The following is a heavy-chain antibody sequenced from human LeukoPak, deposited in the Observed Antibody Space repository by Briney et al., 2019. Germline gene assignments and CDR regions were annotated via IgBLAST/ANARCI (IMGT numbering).Heavy chain of an antibody. J-gene: IGHJ6*03. D-gene: IGHD3-10*01. CDR3: ARTYYYGTGTYRYNYHYMDV. V-gene: IGHV1-18*01. Sequence: GASVKVSCKASGYTFTSYGISWVRQAPGQGLEWMGWISAYNGNTNYAQKLQGRVTMTTDTSTSTAYMELRSLRSDDTAVYYCARTYYYGTGTYRYNYHYMDVWGKGTTVTVSS. CDR1: GYTFTSYG. CDR2: ISAYNGNT.